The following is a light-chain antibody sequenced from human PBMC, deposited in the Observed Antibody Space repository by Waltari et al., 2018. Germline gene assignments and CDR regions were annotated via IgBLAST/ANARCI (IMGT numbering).Light chain of an antibody. CDR3: LQYNNYPFT. J-gene: IGKJ3*01. CDR2: GAS. Sequence: DIQMTQSPSSLSASVGDTVTITCRTSQDIKNYLYWFRQKPGQAPTLLIYGASTLESGVPSRFSGSGSGTDFTLTISSLQPEDFATYFCLQYNNYPFTFGPGTKLEI. CDR1: QDIKNY. V-gene: IGKV1-17*01.